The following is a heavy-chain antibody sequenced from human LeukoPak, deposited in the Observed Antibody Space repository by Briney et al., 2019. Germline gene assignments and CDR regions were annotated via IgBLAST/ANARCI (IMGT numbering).Heavy chain of an antibody. CDR2: IYYIGST. Sequence: SETLSLTCTVSGGSISNYYWSWVRQPPGKGLEWIGCIYYIGSTNYNPSLKSRVTISPDTSKNQFSLELSSVTAADTAVYYCARHGGAYSFDHWGQGTLVTVSS. V-gene: IGHV4-59*08. CDR1: GGSISNYY. D-gene: IGHD4-11*01. J-gene: IGHJ4*02. CDR3: ARHGGAYSFDH.